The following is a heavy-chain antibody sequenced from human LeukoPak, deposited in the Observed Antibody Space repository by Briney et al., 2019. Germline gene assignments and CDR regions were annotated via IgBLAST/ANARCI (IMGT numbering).Heavy chain of an antibody. CDR1: GFTFSSHA. V-gene: IGHV3-23*01. J-gene: IGHJ4*02. Sequence: GGSLRLSCAASGFTFSSHAMSWVRQAPGKGLEWVSSISGSGGTTHYADSVKGRFTISRDNSKNTLYLQMNNLRAEDTAIYYCAKGYSSGWSPFDYCGQGTLVTVSS. D-gene: IGHD6-19*01. CDR3: AKGYSSGWSPFDY. CDR2: ISGSGGTT.